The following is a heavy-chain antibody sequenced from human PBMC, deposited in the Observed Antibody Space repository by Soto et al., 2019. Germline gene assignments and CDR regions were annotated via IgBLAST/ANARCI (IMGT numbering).Heavy chain of an antibody. CDR3: ARDRVVVTANWFDP. CDR2: IIPIFGTA. D-gene: IGHD2-21*02. V-gene: IGHV1-69*13. J-gene: IGHJ5*02. CDR1: GGTFSSYA. Sequence: ASVKVSCKASGGTFSSYAISWVRQAPGQGLEWMGGIIPIFGTANYAQKFQGRVTITADESTSTAYMELSSLRSEDTAVYYCARDRVVVTANWFDPWGQGTLVTV.